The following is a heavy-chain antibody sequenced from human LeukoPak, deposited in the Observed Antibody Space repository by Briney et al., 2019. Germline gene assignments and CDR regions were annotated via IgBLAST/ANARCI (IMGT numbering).Heavy chain of an antibody. CDR3: ARGRELGIYFDY. D-gene: IGHD7-27*01. J-gene: IGHJ4*02. CDR1: GGSISSYY. V-gene: IGHV4-59*01. CDR2: IYYSGST. Sequence: SETLSLTCTVSGGSISSYYWSWIRQPPGKGLXWIGYIYYSGSTNYNPSLKSRVTISVDTSKNQFSLKLSSVTAADTAVYYCARGRELGIYFDYWGQGTLVTVSS.